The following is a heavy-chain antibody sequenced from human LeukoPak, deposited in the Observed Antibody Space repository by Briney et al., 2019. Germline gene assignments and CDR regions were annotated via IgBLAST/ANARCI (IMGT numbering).Heavy chain of an antibody. V-gene: IGHV4-59*08. CDR2: IYYSGST. D-gene: IGHD5-12*01. CDR1: GGSISSYS. J-gene: IGHJ3*02. CDR3: ARHGGESIVAMILHAFDI. Sequence: SETLSLTCTVSGGSISSYSWSWIRQPPGKGLEWIGSIYYSGSTNYDPSLKSRVTMSVDTSKNQFSLKLSSVTAADTAVYYCARHGGESIVAMILHAFDIWGQGTMVTVSS.